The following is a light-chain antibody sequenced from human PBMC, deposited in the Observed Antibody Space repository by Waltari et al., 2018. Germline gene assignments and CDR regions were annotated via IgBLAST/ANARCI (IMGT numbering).Light chain of an antibody. CDR3: LQRSGWPRT. CDR1: QSVSTS. Sequence: EIVMTQSPATLSLSPGERATLSCRASQSVSTSLDWYQQKPGQAPRLLIYGASSRATGIPDRFSGSGSGTDFTLTISSLEPEDVAVYYCLQRSGWPRTFGQGTKVEIK. J-gene: IGKJ1*01. V-gene: IGKV3-15*01. CDR2: GAS.